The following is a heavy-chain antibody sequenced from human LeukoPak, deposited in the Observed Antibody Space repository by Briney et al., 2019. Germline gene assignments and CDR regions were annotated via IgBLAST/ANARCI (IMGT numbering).Heavy chain of an antibody. D-gene: IGHD3-10*01. CDR2: IIPIFGTA. CDR3: ARAPGADAFDI. CDR1: GYTFTSYG. J-gene: IGHJ3*02. V-gene: IGHV1-69*13. Sequence: SVKVSCKASGYTFTSYGISWVRQAPGQGLEWMGGIIPIFGTANYAQKFQGRVTITADESTSTAYMELSSLRSEDTAVYYCARAPGADAFDIWGQGTMVTVSS.